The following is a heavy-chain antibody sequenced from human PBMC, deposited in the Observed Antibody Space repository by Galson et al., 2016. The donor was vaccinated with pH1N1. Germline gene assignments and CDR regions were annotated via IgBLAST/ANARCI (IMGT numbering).Heavy chain of an antibody. J-gene: IGHJ3*01. CDR1: GFSTNSSGMG. Sequence: PALVKPTQTLTLTCTFSGFSTNSSGMGVGWIRQPPGQALEWLAVIYWDDDKRYSLSLKSRLTISKDTSKNQVVLTMTNMDPVDTGTYCAHREVMITNAFDFWGRGTMVTVSS. D-gene: IGHD3-10*01. CDR3: AHREVMITNAFDF. CDR2: IYWDDDK. V-gene: IGHV2-5*08.